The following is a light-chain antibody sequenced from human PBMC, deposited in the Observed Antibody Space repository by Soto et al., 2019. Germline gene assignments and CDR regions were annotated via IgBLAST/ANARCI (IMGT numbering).Light chain of an antibody. CDR1: QGISNY. CDR2: AAS. CDR3: QKYNSAPPWT. J-gene: IGKJ1*01. V-gene: IGKV1-27*01. Sequence: DIQMTHSPSSLSASVVDIVTITCRASQGISNYLAWYQQKPGKVPKLLIYAASTLQSGVPSRFSGSGSGTDFTLTIRSLQPEDVATYYCQKYNSAPPWTCGKGPKGDIK.